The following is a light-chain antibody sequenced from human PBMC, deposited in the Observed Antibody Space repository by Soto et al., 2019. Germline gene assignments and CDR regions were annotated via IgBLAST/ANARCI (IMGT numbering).Light chain of an antibody. J-gene: IGKJ4*01. CDR1: QSVTSK. Sequence: EIVMTQSPVTLSLSPGERATLSCRASQSVTSKLAWFQQKPGQAPRLLIYATSTRATGVPARFSGSGSGTEFTLTISSLQSEDFAVYYCQQYGSSPPTFGEGTTVEFK. V-gene: IGKV3-15*01. CDR3: QQYGSSPPT. CDR2: ATS.